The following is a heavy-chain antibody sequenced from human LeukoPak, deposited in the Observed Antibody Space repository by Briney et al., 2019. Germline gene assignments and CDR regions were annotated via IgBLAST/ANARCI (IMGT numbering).Heavy chain of an antibody. D-gene: IGHD2-15*01. CDR1: GFTVSSNS. CDR2: IYSGGNT. V-gene: IGHV3-53*01. CDR3: ARRAGEYSHPYDY. Sequence: PGGSLRLSCTVSGFTVSSNSWSWVRQAPVKGLEWVSFIYSGGNTHYSDSVKGRFTISRDNSKNTLYLQMNSLRAEDTAIYYCARRAGEYSHPYDYWGQGTLVTVSS. J-gene: IGHJ4*02.